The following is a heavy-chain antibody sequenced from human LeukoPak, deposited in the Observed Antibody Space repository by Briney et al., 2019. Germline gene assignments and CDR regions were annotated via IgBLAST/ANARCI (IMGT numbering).Heavy chain of an antibody. CDR3: ARAETLHYYDSSGYYYVAYYFDY. CDR1: GYSISSGYY. J-gene: IGHJ4*02. Sequence: SETLSLTCTVSGYSISSGYYWGWIRQPPGKGLEWIGYIYYSGSTNYNPSLKSRVTISVDTSKNQFSLKLSSVTAADTAVYYCARAETLHYYDSSGYYYVAYYFDYWGQGTLVTVSS. V-gene: IGHV4-61*01. D-gene: IGHD3-22*01. CDR2: IYYSGST.